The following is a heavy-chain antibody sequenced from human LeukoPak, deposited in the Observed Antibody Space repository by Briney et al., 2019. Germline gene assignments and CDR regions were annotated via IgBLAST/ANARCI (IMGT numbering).Heavy chain of an antibody. J-gene: IGHJ4*02. Sequence: GGSLRLSCAASGFTFSSYAMSWVRQAPGKGLEWVSSISGNGGSTYYADSVKGRFTISRDNSKNTLYLQMNSLRAEDTAVYYCAKMSRDGYNNFDYWGQGTLVTVSS. V-gene: IGHV3-23*01. CDR2: ISGNGGST. D-gene: IGHD5-24*01. CDR1: GFTFSSYA. CDR3: AKMSRDGYNNFDY.